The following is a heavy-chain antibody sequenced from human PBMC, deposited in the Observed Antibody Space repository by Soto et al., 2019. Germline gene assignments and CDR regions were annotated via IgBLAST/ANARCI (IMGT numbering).Heavy chain of an antibody. CDR2: IIPIFGTA. CDR1: GGTFSSYA. J-gene: IGHJ6*02. D-gene: IGHD2-2*01. Sequence: SVKVSCKASGGTFSSYAISWVRQAPGQGLEWMGGIIPIFGTANYAQKFQGRVTITADKSTSTAYMELSSLRSEDTAVYYCARYVPAAGFHYYYYYGMDVWGQGTTVTVAS. CDR3: ARYVPAAGFHYYYYYGMDV. V-gene: IGHV1-69*06.